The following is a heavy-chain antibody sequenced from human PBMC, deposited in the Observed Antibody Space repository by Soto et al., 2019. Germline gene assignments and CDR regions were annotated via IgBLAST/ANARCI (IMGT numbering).Heavy chain of an antibody. Sequence: GGSLRLSCAASGFTFSTYAMSWVRQAPGKGLEWVSVISASGDITYSADSVKGRFTISRDNSKNTLYLQMNSLRAEDTAVYYCVKAYXTXTGTPYDYFDYWGQGSLVTVYS. D-gene: IGHD1-7*01. V-gene: IGHV3-23*01. CDR1: GFTFSTYA. CDR2: ISASGDIT. CDR3: VKAYXTXTGTPYDYFDY. J-gene: IGHJ4*02.